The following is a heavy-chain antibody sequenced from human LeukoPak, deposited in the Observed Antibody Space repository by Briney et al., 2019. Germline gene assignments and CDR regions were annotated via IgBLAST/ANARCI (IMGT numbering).Heavy chain of an antibody. V-gene: IGHV1-18*01. CDR3: ASGRLGELSLYRSFDY. D-gene: IGHD3-16*02. CDR2: ISAYNGNT. CDR1: GYTFTSYG. J-gene: IGHJ4*02. Sequence: ASVKVSCKASGYTFTSYGISWVRQAPGQGLEWMGWISAYNGNTNYAQKLQGRVTMTTDTSTSTAYMELRSLRSDDTAVYYCASGRLGELSLYRSFDYWGQGTLVTVS.